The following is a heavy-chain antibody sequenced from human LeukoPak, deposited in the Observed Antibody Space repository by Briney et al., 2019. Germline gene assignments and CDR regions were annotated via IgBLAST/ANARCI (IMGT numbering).Heavy chain of an antibody. D-gene: IGHD5-18*01. Sequence: EESLEIFLKGSGYSFTSYWIGRVREVPGKGLEVVGIIYPGDSDTRYSPSFQGQVTISADKSISTAYLQWSSLKASDTAMYYCARHQSYGPTNNFDYWGQGTLVTVSS. CDR3: ARHQSYGPTNNFDY. V-gene: IGHV5-51*01. J-gene: IGHJ4*02. CDR1: GYSFTSYW. CDR2: IYPGDSDT.